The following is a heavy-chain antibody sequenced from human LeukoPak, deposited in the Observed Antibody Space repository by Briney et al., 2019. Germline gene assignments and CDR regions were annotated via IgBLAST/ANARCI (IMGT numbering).Heavy chain of an antibody. V-gene: IGHV1-8*01. D-gene: IGHD7-27*01. Sequence: AASVKVSCKASGYTFGSYDINWVRQATGQGLEWLGWMSPNSGDTGYAQKFQGRVTMTSDSSISTAYMELSSLRSEDTAIYYCVRTPPNWGFDYWGQGTLVTVSS. CDR2: MSPNSGDT. J-gene: IGHJ4*02. CDR3: VRTPPNWGFDY. CDR1: GYTFGSYD.